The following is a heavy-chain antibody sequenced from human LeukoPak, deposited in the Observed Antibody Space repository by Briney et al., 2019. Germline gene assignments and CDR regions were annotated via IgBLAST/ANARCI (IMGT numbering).Heavy chain of an antibody. Sequence: GGSLRLSCAASGFTFSIYAMAWVRQAPGKGLEWVSSISGSGTSTYYADSVKGRFTISRDNSKNTLYLQMISLRAEDTAIYYCAKDPGAGVAPTKLDYWGQGTLVTVSS. CDR3: AKDPGAGVAPTKLDY. CDR1: GFTFSIYA. V-gene: IGHV3-23*01. D-gene: IGHD5-24*01. J-gene: IGHJ4*02. CDR2: ISGSGTST.